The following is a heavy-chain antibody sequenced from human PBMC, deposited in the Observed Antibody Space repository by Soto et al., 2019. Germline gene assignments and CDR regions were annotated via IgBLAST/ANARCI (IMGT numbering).Heavy chain of an antibody. J-gene: IGHJ5*02. Sequence: SVKVSFKASGGTFSSYTISWVRQAPGQGLEWMGRIIPILGIANYAQKFQGRVTITADKSTSTAYMELCSLRSEDTAVYYCARDPNPYCSSTSCYGGEFDPWGQGTLVTVSS. V-gene: IGHV1-69*04. CDR1: GGTFSSYT. D-gene: IGHD2-2*01. CDR3: ARDPNPYCSSTSCYGGEFDP. CDR2: IIPILGIA.